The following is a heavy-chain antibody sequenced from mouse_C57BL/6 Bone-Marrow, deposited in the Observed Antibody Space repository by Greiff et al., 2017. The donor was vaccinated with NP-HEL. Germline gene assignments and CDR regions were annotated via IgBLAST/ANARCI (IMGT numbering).Heavy chain of an antibody. J-gene: IGHJ2*01. Sequence: VQLQQSGAEPARPGASVKLSCTASGYTFTSYGISWVKQRTGQGLEWIGEIYPRSGNTYYNEKFKGKATLTADKSSSTAYMELRSLTSEDSAVYFCARAGALDHFDYWGQGTTLTVSS. CDR3: ARAGALDHFDY. V-gene: IGHV1-81*01. CDR2: IYPRSGNT. D-gene: IGHD3-1*01. CDR1: GYTFTSYG.